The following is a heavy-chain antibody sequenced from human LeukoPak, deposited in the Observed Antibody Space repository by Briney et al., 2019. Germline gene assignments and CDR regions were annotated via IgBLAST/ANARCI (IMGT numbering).Heavy chain of an antibody. CDR3: ARAGDGYNYRDFDY. D-gene: IGHD5-24*01. J-gene: IGHJ4*02. V-gene: IGHV4-38-2*02. CDR2: IYHSGST. CDR1: GYSINSGYY. Sequence: SETLSLTCTVSGYSINSGYYWGWIRQPPGKGLEWIGSIYHSGSTYYNPSLKSRVTISVDTSKNQFSLKLSSVTAADTAVYYCARAGDGYNYRDFDYWGQGTLVTVSS.